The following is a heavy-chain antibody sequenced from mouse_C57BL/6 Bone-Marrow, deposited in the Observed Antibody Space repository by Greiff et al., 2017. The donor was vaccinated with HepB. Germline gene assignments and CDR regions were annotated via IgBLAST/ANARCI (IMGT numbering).Heavy chain of an antibody. D-gene: IGHD2-3*01. J-gene: IGHJ4*01. CDR2: INPGSGGT. V-gene: IGHV1-54*01. Sequence: QVHVKQSGAELVRPGTSVKVSCKASGYAFTNYLIEWVKQRPGQGLEWIGVINPGSGGTNYNEKFKGKATLTADKSSSTAYMQLSSLTSEDSAVYFCARSGWERGEKKFDYYAMDYWGQGTSVTVSS. CDR3: ARSGWERGEKKFDYYAMDY. CDR1: GYAFTNYL.